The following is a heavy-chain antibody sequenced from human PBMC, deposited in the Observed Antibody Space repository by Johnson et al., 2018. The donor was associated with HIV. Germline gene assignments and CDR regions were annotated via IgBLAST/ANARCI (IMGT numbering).Heavy chain of an antibody. V-gene: IGHV3-30*02. J-gene: IGHJ3*02. D-gene: IGHD3-10*01. CDR2: IRYDGSNK. CDR3: AKDLPLVQGIIMGGGAFDI. Sequence: QVQLVEYGGGVVQPGGSLRLSCAASGFTFSSYGMHWVRQAPGKGLEWVAFIRYDGSNKYYADSEKGRFTISRDNSKNTLYLQMNSLRAEDTAVYYCAKDLPLVQGIIMGGGAFDIWGQGTMVTVSS. CDR1: GFTFSSYG.